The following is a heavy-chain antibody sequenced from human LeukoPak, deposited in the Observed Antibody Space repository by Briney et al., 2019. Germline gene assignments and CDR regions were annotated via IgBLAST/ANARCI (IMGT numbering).Heavy chain of an antibody. D-gene: IGHD3-22*01. V-gene: IGHV3-48*03. Sequence: GGSLRLSCAASGFTFSSYEMNWGRQAPGKGLEWVSYISSSGSTIDYADSVKGRFTISRDNAKNSLSLQMNSLRAEDTAVYYCARENYDSSGSDGPFDYWGQGTLVTVSS. CDR3: ARENYDSSGSDGPFDY. CDR2: ISSSGSTI. J-gene: IGHJ4*02. CDR1: GFTFSSYE.